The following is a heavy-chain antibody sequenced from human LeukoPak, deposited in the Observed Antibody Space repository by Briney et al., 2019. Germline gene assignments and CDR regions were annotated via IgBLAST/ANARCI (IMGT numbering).Heavy chain of an antibody. CDR2: ISGSGVST. V-gene: IGHV3-23*01. J-gene: IGHJ4*02. CDR3: AKEVGYGSVDY. D-gene: IGHD3-10*01. Sequence: GGSLRLSCAASGFTFSSHAMSWVRQAPGKGLAWVSAISGSGVSTYFADSVKGRIIISRDNSKNTLYLQMNSLRVEDTAVYYCAKEVGYGSVDYWGQGTLITVSS. CDR1: GFTFSSHA.